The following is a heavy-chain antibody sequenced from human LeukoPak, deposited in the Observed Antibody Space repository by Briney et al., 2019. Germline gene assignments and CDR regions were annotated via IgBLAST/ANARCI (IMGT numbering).Heavy chain of an antibody. CDR1: GFTFSSYS. D-gene: IGHD3-3*01. J-gene: IGHJ5*02. V-gene: IGHV3-21*01. CDR2: ISSSSSYM. CDR3: ARESVYDFWSGYYRFRFDP. Sequence: GGSLRLSCAASGFTFSSYSMNWVRQAPGKGLEWVSSISSSSSYMYYADSVKGRFTISRDNAKNSLYLQMNSLRAEDTAVYYCARESVYDFWSGYYRFRFDPWGQGTLVTVSS.